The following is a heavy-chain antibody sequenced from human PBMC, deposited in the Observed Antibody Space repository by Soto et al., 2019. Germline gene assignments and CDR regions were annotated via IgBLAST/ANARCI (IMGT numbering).Heavy chain of an antibody. D-gene: IGHD1-26*01. J-gene: IGHJ4*02. CDR1: GFTFSSYA. Sequence: PGGSLRLSCAASGFTFSSYAMHWVRQAPGKGLEWVAVISYDGSNKYYADSVKGRFTISRDNSKNTLYLQMSSLRSEDTAVYYCAAALGGWEPPYYFDYWGQGTLVTVSS. CDR3: AAALGGWEPPYYFDY. CDR2: ISYDGSNK. V-gene: IGHV3-30-3*01.